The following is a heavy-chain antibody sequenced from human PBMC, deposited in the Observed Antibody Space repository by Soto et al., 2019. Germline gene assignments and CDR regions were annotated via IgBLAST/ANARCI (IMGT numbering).Heavy chain of an antibody. Sequence: VGSLRLSCAASGFTFSSYSMNWVRQAPGKGLEWVSSISSSSSYIYYADSVKGRFTISRDNAKNSLYLQMNSLRAEDTAVYYCARSSSWSLFDYWGQGTLVTVSS. J-gene: IGHJ4*02. CDR3: ARSSSWSLFDY. CDR1: GFTFSSYS. CDR2: ISSSSSYI. V-gene: IGHV3-21*01. D-gene: IGHD6-13*01.